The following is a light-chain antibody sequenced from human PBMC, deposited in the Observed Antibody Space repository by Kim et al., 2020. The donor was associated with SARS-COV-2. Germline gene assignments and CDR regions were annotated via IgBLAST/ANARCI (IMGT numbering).Light chain of an antibody. CDR2: GAS. CDR3: QHYLTTPLT. J-gene: IGKJ4*01. Sequence: VWYQQKPGQAPRLLIYGASSRASGIPDRFSGSGSGTDFTLTINRLEPEDSAVYYCQHYLTTPLTFGGGTKVDIK. V-gene: IGKV3-20*01.